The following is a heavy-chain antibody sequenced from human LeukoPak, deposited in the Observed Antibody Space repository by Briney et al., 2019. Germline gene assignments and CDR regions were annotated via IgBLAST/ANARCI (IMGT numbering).Heavy chain of an antibody. CDR3: ARYGSGSYRQFDY. V-gene: IGHV4-59*01. J-gene: IGHJ4*02. CDR1: GGSITSYY. D-gene: IGHD3-10*01. CDR2: IYYTGST. Sequence: SETLSLTCTVSGGSITSYYWSWIRQPTGKGLVWIGYIYYTGSTNYNPSLKSRVPISVDTSKNHFSLKLNSVTSADTAVYYCARYGSGSYRQFDYWGQGTLVTVSS.